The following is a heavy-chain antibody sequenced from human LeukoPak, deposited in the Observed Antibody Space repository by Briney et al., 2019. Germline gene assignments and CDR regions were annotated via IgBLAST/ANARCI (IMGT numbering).Heavy chain of an antibody. CDR3: AIVRRAGIVAGGFDY. CDR1: GGSISGYY. D-gene: IGHD6-19*01. V-gene: IGHV4-59*08. CDR2: IYSSGNS. J-gene: IGHJ4*01. Sequence: SETLSLTCTVSGGSISGYYWSWIRQPPGKGLEWIGSIYSSGNSNYNPSLRSRVTISVDTSKNQFSLKLSSVTAADTALYYCAIVRRAGIVAGGFDYWGHGALMTASS.